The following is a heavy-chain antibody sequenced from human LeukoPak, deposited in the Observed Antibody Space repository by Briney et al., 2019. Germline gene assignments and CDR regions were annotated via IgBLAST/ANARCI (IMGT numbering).Heavy chain of an antibody. Sequence: NTGGSLRLSCAASGFIFSSYSMSWVRQAPGKGLEWIGEINHSGSTNYNPSLKSRVTISVDTSKNQFSLKLSSATAADTAVYYCARGLWRIRGSGYLGYWGQGTLVTVSS. D-gene: IGHD3-22*01. CDR2: INHSGST. J-gene: IGHJ4*02. CDR1: GFIFSSYS. V-gene: IGHV4-34*01. CDR3: ARGLWRIRGSGYLGY.